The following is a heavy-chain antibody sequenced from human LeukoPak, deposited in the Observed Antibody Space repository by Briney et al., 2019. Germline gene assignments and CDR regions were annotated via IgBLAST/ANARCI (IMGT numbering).Heavy chain of an antibody. D-gene: IGHD6-13*01. CDR1: GYSFGMHA. CDR2: IDRSGRIT. V-gene: IGHV3-48*03. CDR3: AKEFVRYSSSWYFDY. Sequence: PGGSLRLSCAGSGYSFGMHAMDWVRQAPGKGLEWLSYIDRSGRITYYGDSVKGRFTISRDNAKNSLYLQMNSLRAEDTALYYCAKEFVRYSSSWYFDYWGQGTLVTVSS. J-gene: IGHJ4*02.